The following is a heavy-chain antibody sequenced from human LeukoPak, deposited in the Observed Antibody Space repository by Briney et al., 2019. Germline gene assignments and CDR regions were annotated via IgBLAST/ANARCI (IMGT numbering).Heavy chain of an antibody. J-gene: IGHJ5*02. V-gene: IGHV3-48*03. CDR3: ARSIKGDSDH. Sequence: GGSLRLSCAASGFTFRSYEMNWGRQAPGKGLDWVSYISSSGTTVYYADSVRGRFTVSRDNGKNSLYLEMNSLRAEDTAVHYCARSIKGDSDHWGQGTLVTVSS. CDR2: ISSSGTTV. D-gene: IGHD3-10*01. CDR1: GFTFRSYE.